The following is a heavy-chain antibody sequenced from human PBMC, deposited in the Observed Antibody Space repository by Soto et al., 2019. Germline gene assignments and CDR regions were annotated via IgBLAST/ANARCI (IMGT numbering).Heavy chain of an antibody. CDR2: ISGSGGST. CDR1: GFTFSSYA. CDR3: AKGXYXXSGSSYYFDY. J-gene: IGHJ4*02. D-gene: IGHD3-10*01. Sequence: EVQLLESGGGLVQPGGSLRLSCAASGFTFSSYAMSWVRQAPGKGLEWVSAISGSGGSTYYADSVKGRFTISRDNSKNTLYLQXNSLRAEDTAVYYCAKGXYXXSGSSYYFDYWGQGTLVTVSS. V-gene: IGHV3-23*01.